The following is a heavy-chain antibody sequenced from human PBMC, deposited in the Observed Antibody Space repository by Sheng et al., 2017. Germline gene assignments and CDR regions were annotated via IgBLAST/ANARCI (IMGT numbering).Heavy chain of an antibody. CDR2: IRSKAYGGTT. Sequence: EVQLVESGGGLVQPGRSLRLSCTASGFTFGDYAMSWVRQAPGKGLEWVGFIRSKAYGGTTEYAASVKGRFTISRDDSESIAYLQMNSLKTEDTAVYYCTRFTVTTPNRYFDYWGQGTLVTVSS. CDR1: GFTFGDYA. J-gene: IGHJ4*02. D-gene: IGHD4-17*01. CDR3: TRFTVTTPNRYFDY. V-gene: IGHV3-49*04.